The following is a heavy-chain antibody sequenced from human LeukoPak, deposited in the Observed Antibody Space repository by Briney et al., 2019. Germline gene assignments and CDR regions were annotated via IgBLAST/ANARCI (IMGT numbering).Heavy chain of an antibody. V-gene: IGHV1-69*13. CDR3: GREGSLGYCSGGSCYFIY. CDR2: IIPIFGTA. D-gene: IGHD2-15*01. CDR1: GGTFSSYA. J-gene: IGHJ4*02. Sequence: GASVKVSCKASGGTFSSYAISWVRQAPGQGLEWMGGIIPIFGTANYAQKLQGSVTITADESTSTAYMELSSLRSEDTAVYYCGREGSLGYCSGGSCYFIYWGQGTLVTVSS.